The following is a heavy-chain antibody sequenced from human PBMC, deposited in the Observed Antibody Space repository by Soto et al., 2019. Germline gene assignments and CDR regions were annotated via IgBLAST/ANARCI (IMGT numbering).Heavy chain of an antibody. CDR3: AKGRASDCPGCTQDY. V-gene: IGHV3-23*01. J-gene: IGHJ4*02. D-gene: IGHD2-21*02. CDR2: VSGSGDST. CDR1: AFTFSSYA. Sequence: EVQLLESGGGLAQPGGSLRLSFAASAFTFSSYAMSWVRQAPGKGLEWVSAVSGSGDSTYYADSVKGRFTISRDNSKNTLYLQMNSLRAEYTAVYYCAKGRASDCPGCTQDYWGQGTLVTVSS.